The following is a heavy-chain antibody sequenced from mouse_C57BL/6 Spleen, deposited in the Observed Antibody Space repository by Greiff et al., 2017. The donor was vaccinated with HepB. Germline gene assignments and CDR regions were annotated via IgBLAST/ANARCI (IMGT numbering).Heavy chain of an antibody. CDR3: ARGGTTVVANWYFDV. V-gene: IGHV1-59*01. Sequence: QVQLQQPGAELVRPGTSVKLSCKASGYTFTSYWMHWVKQRPGQGLEWIGVIDPSDSYTNYNQKFKGKATLTVDTSSSTAYMQLSSLTSEDSAVYDCARGGTTVVANWYFDVWGTGTTVTVSS. CDR1: GYTFTSYW. D-gene: IGHD1-1*01. CDR2: IDPSDSYT. J-gene: IGHJ1*03.